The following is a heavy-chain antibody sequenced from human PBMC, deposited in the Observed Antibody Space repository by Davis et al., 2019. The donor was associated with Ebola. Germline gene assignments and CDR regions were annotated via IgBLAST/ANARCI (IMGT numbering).Heavy chain of an antibody. V-gene: IGHV3-7*01. CDR2: INQYGNER. J-gene: IGHJ4*02. CDR1: GFTFTGYW. CDR3: AKDGGDSGIRFDS. Sequence: PGGSLRLSCVASGFTFTGYWMGWVRQAPGTGLEWVANINQYGNERYYVDSVKGRFTIFRDSAKNSLSLQMNNLRVEDTAVYYCAKDGGDSGIRFDSWGQGTLVTVSS. D-gene: IGHD3-10*01.